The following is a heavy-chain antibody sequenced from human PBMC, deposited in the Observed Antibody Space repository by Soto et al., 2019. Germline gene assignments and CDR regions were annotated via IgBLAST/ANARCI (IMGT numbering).Heavy chain of an antibody. CDR2: IVVGSGNT. CDR3: AAGDCSSTSCYPYYYYGMDV. CDR1: GFTFTSSA. J-gene: IGHJ6*02. D-gene: IGHD2-2*01. Sequence: GASVKVSCKAPGFTFTSSAVQWVRQARGQRLEWIGWIVVGSGNTNYAQKFQERVTITRDMSTSTAYMELSSLRSEDTAVYSCAAGDCSSTSCYPYYYYGMDVWGQGTTVTVSS. V-gene: IGHV1-58*01.